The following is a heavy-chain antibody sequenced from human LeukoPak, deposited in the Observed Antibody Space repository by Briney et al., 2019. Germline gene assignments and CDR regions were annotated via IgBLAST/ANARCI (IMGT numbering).Heavy chain of an antibody. V-gene: IGHV4-34*01. D-gene: IGHD3-22*01. J-gene: IGHJ5*02. CDR3: ARHLLYYYDSSGPRFDP. CDR1: GGSFSGYY. Sequence: PSETLSLTCAVYGGSFSGYYWSWIRQPPGKGLEWIGEINHSGSTNYNPSLKSLVTISVDTSKHQFSLKLSSVTAADTAVYYCARHLLYYYDSSGPRFDPWGQGTLVTVSS. CDR2: INHSGST.